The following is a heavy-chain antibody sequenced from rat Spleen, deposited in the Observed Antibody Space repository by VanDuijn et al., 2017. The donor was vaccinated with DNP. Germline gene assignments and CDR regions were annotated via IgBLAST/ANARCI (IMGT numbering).Heavy chain of an antibody. CDR3: ARMHYGCDN. CDR1: GYSISTSYR. V-gene: IGHV3-3*01. J-gene: IGHJ2*01. Sequence: ELQLQESGPGLLKPSQSLSLTCSVTGYSISTSYRWNWIRKFPGNKLEWMGYINSAGSTHYNPSLKSRISITRDTSKNQFFLQVISVTPEDTATYYCARMHYGCDNWGQGVMVTVSS. CDR2: INSAGST. D-gene: IGHD1-11*01.